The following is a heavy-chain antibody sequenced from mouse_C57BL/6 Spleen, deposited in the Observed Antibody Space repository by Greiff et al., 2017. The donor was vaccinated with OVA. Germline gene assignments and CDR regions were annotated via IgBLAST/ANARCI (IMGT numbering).Heavy chain of an antibody. CDR3: ARRVYDYDEGGFDY. D-gene: IGHD2-4*01. J-gene: IGHJ2*01. Sequence: EVMLVESGGGLVKPGGSLKLSCAASGFTFSSYTMSWVRQTPGKRLEWVATISGGGGNTYYPDSVKGRFTISRDNAKNTLYLQMSSLRSEDTALYYCARRVYDYDEGGFDYWGQGTTLTVSS. CDR1: GFTFSSYT. CDR2: ISGGGGNT. V-gene: IGHV5-9*01.